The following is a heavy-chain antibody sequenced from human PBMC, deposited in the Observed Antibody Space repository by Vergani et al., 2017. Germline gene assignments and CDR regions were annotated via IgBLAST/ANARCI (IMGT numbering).Heavy chain of an antibody. CDR1: GFTLNTYG. D-gene: IGHD6-13*01. V-gene: IGHV3-30*02. CDR2: IRYDGSSE. J-gene: IGHJ2*01. Sequence: VDLVESGGGLVQPGGSLRLSCTLSGFTLNTYGIHWVRQAPGKGLEWVSFIRYDGSSEYYGDSVKGRFTISRDNAKNSLYLQMNSLRAEDTALYYCVKDIAASGNYWYFDLWGRGTLVTVSS. CDR3: VKDIAASGNYWYFDL.